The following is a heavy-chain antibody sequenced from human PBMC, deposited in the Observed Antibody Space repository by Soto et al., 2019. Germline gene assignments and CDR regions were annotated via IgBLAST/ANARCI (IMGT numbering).Heavy chain of an antibody. CDR1: GYSFTSYW. J-gene: IGHJ6*01. Sequence: GESLKISCKGSGYSFTSYWIGCVRQMPGKVLEWMGIIYPGDSDTRYSPSFQGQVTISADKSISTAYMQWSSLKASDTAMYYCATRNSNYPFYYYYGMDVWGQGTTGTVSS. D-gene: IGHD4-4*01. CDR3: ATRNSNYPFYYYYGMDV. CDR2: IYPGDSDT. V-gene: IGHV5-51*01.